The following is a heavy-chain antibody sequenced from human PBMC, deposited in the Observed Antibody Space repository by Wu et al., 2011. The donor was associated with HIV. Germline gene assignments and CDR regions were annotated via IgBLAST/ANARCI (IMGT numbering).Heavy chain of an antibody. J-gene: IGHJ6*01. CDR1: GFTFKRYA. CDR2: IYSGGST. CDR3: ARDTRYYYDSSGSSYYYYGMDV. D-gene: IGHD3-22*01. V-gene: IGHV3-NL1*01. Sequence: QVQLVESGGGVVQPGGSLRLSCAASGFTFKRYAMHWVRQAPGKGLEWVSVIYSGGSTYYADSVKGRFTISRDNSKNTLYLQMNSLRAEDTAVYYCARDTRYYYDSSGSSYYYYGMDV.